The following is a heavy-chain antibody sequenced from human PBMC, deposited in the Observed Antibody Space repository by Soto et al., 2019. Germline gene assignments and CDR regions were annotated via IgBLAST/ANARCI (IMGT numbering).Heavy chain of an antibody. CDR3: ARDPKGYCSGGSCPGGFAFDI. V-gene: IGHV3-30-3*01. Sequence: GGSLRLSCAASGFTFSGYAMHWVRQAPGKGLEWVAVISYDGSNKYYADSVKGRFTISRDNSKNTLYLQMNSLRAEDTAVYYCARDPKGYCSGGSCPGGFAFDIWGQGTMVTVSS. D-gene: IGHD2-15*01. CDR2: ISYDGSNK. CDR1: GFTFSGYA. J-gene: IGHJ3*02.